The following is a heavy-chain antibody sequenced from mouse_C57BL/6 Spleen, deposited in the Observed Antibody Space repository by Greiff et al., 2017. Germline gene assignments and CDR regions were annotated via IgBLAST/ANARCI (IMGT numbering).Heavy chain of an antibody. Sequence: EVHLVESGEGLVKPGGSLKLSCAASGFTFSSYAMSWVRQTPEKRLEWVAYISSGGDYIYYADTVKGRFTISRDNARNTLYLQMSSLKSEDTAMYYCTRDRYYGSSSILAYWGQGTLVTVSA. J-gene: IGHJ3*01. CDR2: ISSGGDYI. CDR3: TRDRYYGSSSILAY. V-gene: IGHV5-9-1*02. D-gene: IGHD1-1*01. CDR1: GFTFSSYA.